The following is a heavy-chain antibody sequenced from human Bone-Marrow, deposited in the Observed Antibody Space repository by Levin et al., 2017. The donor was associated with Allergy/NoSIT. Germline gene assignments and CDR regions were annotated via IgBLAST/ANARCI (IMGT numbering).Heavy chain of an antibody. J-gene: IGHJ6*02. CDR2: INSDGSRT. CDR3: ARHLDGYNSYYYQYGIDV. CDR1: GFSFDSYW. Sequence: PGGSLRLSCAGSGFSFDSYWMHWVRQVPGKGLVWVSRINSDGSRTSHVDSVKGKFTISRDDSKNTAYLQMNSLKTEDTAVYYCARHLDGYNSYYYQYGIDVWGQGTTVTVSS. V-gene: IGHV3-74*01. D-gene: IGHD5-24*01.